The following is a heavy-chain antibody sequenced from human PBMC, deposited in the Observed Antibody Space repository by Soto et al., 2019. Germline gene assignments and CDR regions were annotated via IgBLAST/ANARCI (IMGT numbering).Heavy chain of an antibody. CDR3: ARIYYGSGSYYYDY. D-gene: IGHD3-10*01. J-gene: IGHJ4*02. V-gene: IGHV2-26*01. CDR2: IFSNDEK. CDR1: GFSLSNARMG. Sequence: SGPTLVNHTETLTLTCTVSGFSLSNARMGVSWIRQPPGKALEWLAHIFSNDEKSYSTSLKSRLTISKDTSKSQVVLTMTNMDPVDTATYYCARIYYGSGSYYYDYWGQGTLVTVSS.